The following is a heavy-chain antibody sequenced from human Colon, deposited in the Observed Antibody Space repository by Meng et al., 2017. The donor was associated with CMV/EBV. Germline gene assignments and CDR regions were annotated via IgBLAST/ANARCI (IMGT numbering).Heavy chain of an antibody. CDR3: ARGSILDY. Sequence: SETLSLTCTVSGGSINSMSDYWSWIRQPPGKGLEWIGYIHDSGNTNHNPSLKSRVTISMDTSKKQFSLRLNSVTAADTAVYYCARGSILDYWGQGTLVTVSS. V-gene: IGHV4-61*01. J-gene: IGHJ4*02. CDR2: IHDSGNT. CDR1: GGSINSMSDY.